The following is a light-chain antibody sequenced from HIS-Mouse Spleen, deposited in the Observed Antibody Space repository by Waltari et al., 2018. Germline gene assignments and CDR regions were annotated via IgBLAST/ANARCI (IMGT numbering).Light chain of an antibody. CDR1: RREFGGYTL. V-gene: IGLV2-23*01. J-gene: IGLJ2*01. CDR2: EGS. Sequence: QSALTQPAPVSGSPGPAIPIPCHGTRREFGGYTLVYWYQQHPGKAPKLMIYEGSKRPSGVSNRFSGSKSGNTASLTISGLQAEDEADYYCCSYAGSSTLVFGGGTKLTVL. CDR3: CSYAGSSTLV.